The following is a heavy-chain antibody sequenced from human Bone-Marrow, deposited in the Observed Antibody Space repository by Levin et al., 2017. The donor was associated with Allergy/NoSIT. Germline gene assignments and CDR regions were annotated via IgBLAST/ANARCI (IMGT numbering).Heavy chain of an antibody. V-gene: IGHV3-23*01. J-gene: IGHJ6*02. D-gene: IGHD3-10*01. Sequence: GGSLRLSCAASGFTFSSYAMSWVRQAPGKGLEWVSAISGSGGSTYYADSVKGRFTISRDNSKNTLYLQMNSLRAEETAGYYCAKGGGGLLWFGEWYGMDVWGQGTTVTVSS. CDR3: AKGGGGLLWFGEWYGMDV. CDR2: ISGSGGST. CDR1: GFTFSSYA.